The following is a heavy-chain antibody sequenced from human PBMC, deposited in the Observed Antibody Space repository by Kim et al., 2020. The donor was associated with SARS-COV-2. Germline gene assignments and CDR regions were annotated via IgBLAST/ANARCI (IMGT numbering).Heavy chain of an antibody. CDR2: VYHSGSR. CDR3: ARWGETHQIRAFDI. CDR1: GDAITSYY. D-gene: IGHD2-21*01. J-gene: IGHJ3*02. V-gene: IGHV4-59*01. Sequence: SETLSLTCNVSGDAITSYYWNWIRQPPGKGLEWIGYVYHSGSRNYDPSLRSRVTMSVDTSKNQFSLKLSSVTAADTAVYYCARWGETHQIRAFDIWGQGTMVTVSS.